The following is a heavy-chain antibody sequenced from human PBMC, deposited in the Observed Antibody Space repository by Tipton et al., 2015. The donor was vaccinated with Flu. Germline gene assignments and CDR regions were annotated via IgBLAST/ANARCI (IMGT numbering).Heavy chain of an antibody. Sequence: EVQLVQSGAEVKKPGESLKISCQTSGYTFTSHWIGWVRQMPGKGLEWIGIIFPGDGDVKYSQSFQGQVTISADKSVSTAYLQWSSLKASDTAIYYCALEGYGGVMSYFDYWGQGTLVTVSS. CDR3: ALEGYGGVMSYFDY. CDR1: GYTFTSHW. D-gene: IGHD3-16*01. CDR2: IFPGDGDV. J-gene: IGHJ4*02. V-gene: IGHV5-51*01.